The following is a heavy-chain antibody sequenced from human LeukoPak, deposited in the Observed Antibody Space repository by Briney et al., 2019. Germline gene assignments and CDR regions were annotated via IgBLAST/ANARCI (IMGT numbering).Heavy chain of an antibody. CDR1: GFTFSSYS. CDR3: ARDRDYAFDY. CDR2: IRSATNTI. J-gene: IGHJ4*02. V-gene: IGHV3-48*01. D-gene: IGHD3-16*01. Sequence: GGSLKLSCEASGFTFSSYSMNWVRQAPGKGLEWISHIRSATNTIDYADSVKGRFSISGDDAKNSLYLQMNSLRAEDTAVYYCARDRDYAFDYWGPGTLVTVSS.